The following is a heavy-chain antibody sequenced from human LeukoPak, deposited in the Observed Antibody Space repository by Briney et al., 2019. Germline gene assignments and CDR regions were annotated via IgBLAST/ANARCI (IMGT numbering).Heavy chain of an antibody. CDR1: GFPFSSYG. CDR3: AKDGRHQNIAAAADY. V-gene: IGHV3-33*03. CDR2: IWYDGSNK. Sequence: QPGRSLRLSCAASGFPFSSYGMHWVRQAPGKGLEWVAVIWYDGSNKYYADSVKGRFTIYRDKSKNTLYMQMSSLRAEDTAVYYCAKDGRHQNIAAAADYGGQGTLVTVSS. J-gene: IGHJ4*02. D-gene: IGHD6-13*01.